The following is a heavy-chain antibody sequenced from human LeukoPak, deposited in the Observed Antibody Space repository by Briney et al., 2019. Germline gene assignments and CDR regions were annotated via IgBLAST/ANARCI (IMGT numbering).Heavy chain of an antibody. CDR2: INHSGST. V-gene: IGHV4-34*01. Sequence: PSETLSLTCAVYGGSFSGYYWSWIRQPPGKGLEWIGEINHSGSTNYNPSLKSRVTISVDTSKNQFSLKLSSVTAADTAVYYCARGNASRRYYFDYWGQGTLVTVSS. J-gene: IGHJ4*02. CDR1: GGSFSGYY. CDR3: ARGNASRRYYFDY.